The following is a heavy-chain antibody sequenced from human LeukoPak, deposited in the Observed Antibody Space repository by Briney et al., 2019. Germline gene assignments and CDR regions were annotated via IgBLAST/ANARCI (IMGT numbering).Heavy chain of an antibody. CDR2: IYPVDSDT. CDR3: ARLWNNSSSGTYYYYYMDV. Sequence: ESLKISFKGSGYSFTSYWIGWARPMPGKGLEWMGIIYPVDSDTRYSPSLQGQVTITPDKSISTAYLQWSSLKASVTAMYYCARLWNNSSSGTYYYYYMDVWGKGTTVTVSS. J-gene: IGHJ6*03. D-gene: IGHD6-6*01. V-gene: IGHV5-51*01. CDR1: GYSFTSYW.